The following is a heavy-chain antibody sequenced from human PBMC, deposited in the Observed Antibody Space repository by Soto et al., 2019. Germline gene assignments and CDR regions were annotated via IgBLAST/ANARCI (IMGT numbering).Heavy chain of an antibody. D-gene: IGHD4-17*01. CDR2: ISYDGSNK. V-gene: IGHV3-30-3*01. CDR1: GFTFSSYA. CDR3: AREEWDPRGYGDHNFDY. J-gene: IGHJ4*02. Sequence: QVQLVESGGGVVQPGRSLRLSCAASGFTFSSYAMHWVRQAPGKGLEWVAVISYDGSNKYYADSVKGPFTISRDNSKNTLYMQMNSLRAEDTAVYYCAREEWDPRGYGDHNFDYWGQGTLVTVSS.